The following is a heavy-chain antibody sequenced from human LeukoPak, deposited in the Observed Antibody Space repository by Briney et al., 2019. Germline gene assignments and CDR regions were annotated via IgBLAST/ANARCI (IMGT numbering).Heavy chain of an antibody. CDR3: AGDWRIALVRGVITVPGGMNV. Sequence: ASVKVSCKSSAYTFTTCYIHWVRQAPGQGLEWIGMIYPSTGSTYYAQRFQGRVTMTRGTSTSTVYMELGSLTSDDTAVYYCAGDWRIALVRGVITVPGGMNVSGQGTTVTVSS. CDR1: AYTFTTCY. V-gene: IGHV1-46*01. CDR2: IYPSTGST. D-gene: IGHD3-10*01. J-gene: IGHJ6*02.